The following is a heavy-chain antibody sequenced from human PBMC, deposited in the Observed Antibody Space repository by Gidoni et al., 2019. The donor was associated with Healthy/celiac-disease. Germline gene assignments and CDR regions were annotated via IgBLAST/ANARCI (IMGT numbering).Heavy chain of an antibody. V-gene: IGHV4-39*01. Sequence: QLQLQESGPGLVKPSETLSLTCTVSGCSISSSSYYWGWIRQPPGKGLEWIGSIYYSGSTYYNPSLKSRVTISVDTSKNQFSLKLSSVTAADTAVYYCARLQSVGSGWDYWGQGTLVTVSS. CDR3: ARLQSVGSGWDY. D-gene: IGHD6-19*01. J-gene: IGHJ4*02. CDR1: GCSISSSSYY. CDR2: IYYSGST.